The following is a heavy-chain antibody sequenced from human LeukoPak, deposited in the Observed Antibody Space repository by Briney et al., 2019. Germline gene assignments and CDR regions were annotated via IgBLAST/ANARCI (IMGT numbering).Heavy chain of an antibody. J-gene: IGHJ4*02. CDR2: IYPGDSDT. CDR1: GYSFTRYW. Sequence: GESLKISCKGSGYSFTRYWIGWVRQMPGKGLEWMGIIYPGDSDTRYSPSFQGQVTISADKSISTAYLQWSSLKASDTAMYYCARRASPYDSSGYFDYWGQGTLVTVSS. V-gene: IGHV5-51*01. D-gene: IGHD3-22*01. CDR3: ARRASPYDSSGYFDY.